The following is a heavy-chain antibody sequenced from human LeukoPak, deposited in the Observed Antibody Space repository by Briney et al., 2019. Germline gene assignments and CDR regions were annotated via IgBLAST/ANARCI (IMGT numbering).Heavy chain of an antibody. CDR3: ARDTRDYYGSGSSTNWFDP. CDR2: IYTSGST. D-gene: IGHD3-10*01. J-gene: IGHJ5*02. V-gene: IGHV4-4*07. CDR1: GGSISSYY. Sequence: SETLSLTCTVSGGSISSYYWSWIRQPAGKGLEWIGRIYTSGSTNYNPSLKSRVTMSVDTSKNQFSLELSSVTAADTAVYYCARDTRDYYGSGSSTNWFDPWGQGTLVTVSS.